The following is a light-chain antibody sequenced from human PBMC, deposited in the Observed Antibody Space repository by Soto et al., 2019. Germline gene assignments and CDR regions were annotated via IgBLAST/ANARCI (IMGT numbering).Light chain of an antibody. CDR3: QQGYSTIT. J-gene: IGKJ5*01. CDR2: AAS. Sequence: DIQMTQSPSSLSASVGDRVTITCRASQSISSYLNWYQQKPGKAPKLLIYAASSLQSGVPSRFSGSGSGTDFTLTISSLQPEDCSTYYCQQGYSTITFGQGTRLEIK. CDR1: QSISSY. V-gene: IGKV1-39*01.